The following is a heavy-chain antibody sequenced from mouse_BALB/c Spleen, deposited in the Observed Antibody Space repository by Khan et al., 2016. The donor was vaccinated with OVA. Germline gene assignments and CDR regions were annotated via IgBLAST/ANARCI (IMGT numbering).Heavy chain of an antibody. CDR2: IISGGTYT. D-gene: IGHD1-2*01. CDR3: TRFITTTTGDYYAMDY. J-gene: IGHJ4*01. CDR1: GFFFSSYG. Sequence: EVELVESGGDLVNPGGSLTLSCAASGFFFSSYGMSWVRQPPAKSLEWVVTIISGGTYTYYPDSVKGQVTIPRANAKNTLSLQLGSLNSEDTALYDCTRFITTTTGDYYAMDYWGQGTSVTVSS. V-gene: IGHV5-6*01.